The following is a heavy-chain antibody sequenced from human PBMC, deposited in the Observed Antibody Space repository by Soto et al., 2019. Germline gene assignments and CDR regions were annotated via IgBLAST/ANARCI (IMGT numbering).Heavy chain of an antibody. CDR3: AIIDYGEGRWYFDY. CDR2: MNPNSGNT. CDR1: GYTFTSYD. D-gene: IGHD4-17*01. V-gene: IGHV1-8*01. J-gene: IGHJ4*02. Sequence: ASVKVSCKASGYTFTSYDINWVRQATGQGLEWMGWMNPNSGNTGYAQKFQGRVTMTRNTSISTAYMELSSLRSEDTAVYYCAIIDYGEGRWYFDYWGQGTLVTVSS.